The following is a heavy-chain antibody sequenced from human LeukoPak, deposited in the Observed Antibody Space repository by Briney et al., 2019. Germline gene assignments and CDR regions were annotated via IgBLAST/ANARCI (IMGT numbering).Heavy chain of an antibody. J-gene: IGHJ5*02. Sequence: GGSLRLSCAASGFTFSSYSMNWVRQAPGKGLEWVSSISSSSSYIYYADSVKGRFTISRDNAKNSLYLQMNSLRAEDTAVYYCARDIAAAGTWNWFDPWGQGTLVTVSS. CDR2: ISSSSSYI. CDR3: ARDIAAAGTWNWFDP. V-gene: IGHV3-21*01. D-gene: IGHD6-13*01. CDR1: GFTFSSYS.